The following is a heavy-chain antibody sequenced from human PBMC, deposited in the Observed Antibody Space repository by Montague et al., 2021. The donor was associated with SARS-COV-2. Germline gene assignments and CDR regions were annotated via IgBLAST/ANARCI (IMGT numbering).Heavy chain of an antibody. CDR3: AHKNSGWPYDFAN. CDR2: FYWNDDK. Sequence: VKPTQTLTLTCTFSGFSLDSRGGGVGWIRQPPGKALGCLALFYWNDDKRYSPSLKTRLTVTKDTSKNPAVLTMTDMDPVDTATYFCAHKNSGWPYDFANWGQGTLVTVSS. J-gene: IGHJ4*02. CDR1: GFSLDSRGGG. D-gene: IGHD6-19*01. V-gene: IGHV2-5*01.